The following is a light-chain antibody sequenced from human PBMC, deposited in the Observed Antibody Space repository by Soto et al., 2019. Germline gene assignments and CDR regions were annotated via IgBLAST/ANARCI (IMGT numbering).Light chain of an antibody. CDR2: EGT. V-gene: IGLV2-23*01. J-gene: IGLJ1*01. CDR3: FSYAGNSVYV. CDR1: SSDVGSYNL. Sequence: QSALTQPASVSGSPGQSITISCTGTSSDVGSYNLVSWFQQLPGKAPKLIIYEGTKRPSGVSDRFSGSKSGYTASLTISGLQAEDAADYYCFSYAGNSVYVFGTGTKVTVL.